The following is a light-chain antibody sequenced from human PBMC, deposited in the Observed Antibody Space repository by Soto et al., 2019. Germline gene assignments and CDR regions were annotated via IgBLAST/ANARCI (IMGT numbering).Light chain of an antibody. V-gene: IGLV2-14*01. CDR1: SSDVGSYNY. J-gene: IGLJ7*01. CDR2: EVS. CDR3: RSSTSISTRV. Sequence: QSALTQPASVSGSPGQSITISCTGTSSDVGSYNYVSWYQQHPGKAPKLMIYEVSNRPSGVSNRFSGSKSGNTASLTISGLHAEDEANYYCRSSTSISTRVFGGGTQLTVL.